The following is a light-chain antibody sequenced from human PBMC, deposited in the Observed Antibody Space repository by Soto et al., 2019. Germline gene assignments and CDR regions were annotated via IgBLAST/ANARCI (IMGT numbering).Light chain of an antibody. V-gene: IGKV3-15*01. CDR2: GAS. CDR3: QQYNNWPYT. Sequence: EIVMTQSPSTLSVSPRERATLSCRASQSVSSNLAWYQQKPGQAPRLLIYGASTRETGIPSRFSGSGSGTEFTLTISSLQSEDFAVYYCQQYNNWPYTFGQGTKLEIK. CDR1: QSVSSN. J-gene: IGKJ2*01.